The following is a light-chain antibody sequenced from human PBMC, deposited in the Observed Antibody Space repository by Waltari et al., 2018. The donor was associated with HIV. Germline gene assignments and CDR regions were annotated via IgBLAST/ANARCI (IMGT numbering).Light chain of an antibody. CDR2: KDT. CDR1: ALPKRY. CDR3: QSADNTAIYWV. J-gene: IGLJ3*02. V-gene: IGLV3-25*03. Sequence: SYELTQPPSVSVSPGQTARITCSGHALPKRYAYWYQQKPGQAPVLVIFKDTERPSGIPDRFSGSSSGTIVTLTISGVQAEDEADYYCQSADNTAIYWVFGGGTKLTVL.